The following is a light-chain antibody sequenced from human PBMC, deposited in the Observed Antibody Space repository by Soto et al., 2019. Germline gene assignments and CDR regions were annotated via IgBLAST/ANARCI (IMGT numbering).Light chain of an antibody. CDR2: AAS. CDR3: QQTNSFPLT. CDR1: QGISTW. V-gene: IGKV1D-12*01. J-gene: IGKJ4*01. Sequence: DIQMTQSPSSVSASVGDRVTITCRASQGISTWLDWFQQKPGKAPKLLIAAASKLQSGVPSRFIGSGSGTDFTLTINSLQPEDFATYYCQQTNSFPLTFGGGTKVDIK.